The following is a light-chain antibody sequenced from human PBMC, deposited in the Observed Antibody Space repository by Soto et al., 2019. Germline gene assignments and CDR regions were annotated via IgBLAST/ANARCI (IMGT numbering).Light chain of an antibody. CDR1: QGISTY. CDR2: VAS. J-gene: IGKJ2*01. Sequence: DIQLTQSPSFLSASVGDRVTITCRASQGISTYVAWFQQKPGKAPNLLIYVASTLHSGVPSRFSGTGSGTEFTLTISSLQPEDFATYYCQQLNSYPITFGQGTKLEI. CDR3: QQLNSYPIT. V-gene: IGKV1-9*01.